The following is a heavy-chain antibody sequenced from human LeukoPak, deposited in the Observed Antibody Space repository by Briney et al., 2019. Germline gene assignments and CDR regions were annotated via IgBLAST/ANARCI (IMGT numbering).Heavy chain of an antibody. D-gene: IGHD2/OR15-2a*01. V-gene: IGHV4-4*07. CDR3: ARGYYSGWYFDL. Sequence: RASKTLSLTCTFAGDSIRGYYWSWIRQPAGKGLDWIGHIYTTVGTTYNPSFKTRVSMSVDTSKNQFSLKLNSVTAADTAVYYCARGYYSGWYFDLWGRGTLVTVSS. CDR2: IYTTVGT. CDR1: GDSIRGYY. J-gene: IGHJ2*01.